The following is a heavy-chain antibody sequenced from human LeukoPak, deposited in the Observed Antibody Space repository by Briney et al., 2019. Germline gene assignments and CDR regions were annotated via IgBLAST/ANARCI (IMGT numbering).Heavy chain of an antibody. Sequence: GGSLRLSCAASGFTFSYYNMNWVRQPPGKGLEWVSSVSGRSSYIYYADSVRGRFTISRDNAKNSLYLQMNSVRAEDTAVYYCARDIIYDAFEIWGQGTMVTVSS. V-gene: IGHV3-21*01. D-gene: IGHD2-21*01. CDR1: GFTFSYYN. CDR2: VSGRSSYI. CDR3: ARDIIYDAFEI. J-gene: IGHJ3*02.